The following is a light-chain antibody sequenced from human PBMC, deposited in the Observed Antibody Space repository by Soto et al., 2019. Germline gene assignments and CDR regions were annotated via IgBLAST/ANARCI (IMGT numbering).Light chain of an antibody. J-gene: IGKJ1*01. CDR2: GAS. V-gene: IGKV3-20*01. Sequence: EIVLTQCPASLSLSPGERATLSCRASQSVSSYLAWYQQKPGQAPRLLIYGASSRATGIPDRFSGSGSGTDFTLTISRLEPEDFAVYYCQQYGNSAWTFGQGTKVDIK. CDR1: QSVSSY. CDR3: QQYGNSAWT.